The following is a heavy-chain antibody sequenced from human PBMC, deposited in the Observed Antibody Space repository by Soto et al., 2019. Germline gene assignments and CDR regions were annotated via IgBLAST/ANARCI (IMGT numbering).Heavy chain of an antibody. CDR2: ISSSSSTI. J-gene: IGHJ6*02. CDR1: GFTFSSYS. D-gene: IGHD6-13*01. V-gene: IGHV3-48*02. Sequence: EVQLVESGGGLVQPGGSLRLSCAASGFTFSSYSMNWVHQAPGKGLEWVSYISSSSSTIYYADSVKGRFTISRDNAKNSLYLQMNSLRDEDTAVYYCARRWFYSSSWYYYYGMDVWGQGTTVTVSS. CDR3: ARRWFYSSSWYYYYGMDV.